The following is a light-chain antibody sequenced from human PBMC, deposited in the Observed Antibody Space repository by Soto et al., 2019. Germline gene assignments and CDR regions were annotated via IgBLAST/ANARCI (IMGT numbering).Light chain of an antibody. Sequence: QSVLTQAASVSGSPGQSIAISCTGTSSDVGGYSYVSWYQQQPGKAPKLVISDVSNRPSGVSDRFSGSKSGNTASLTISGLQNEDEADYYCASYTTSSTYVFGTGTKVTVL. J-gene: IGLJ1*01. CDR1: SSDVGGYSY. V-gene: IGLV2-14*01. CDR3: ASYTTSSTYV. CDR2: DVS.